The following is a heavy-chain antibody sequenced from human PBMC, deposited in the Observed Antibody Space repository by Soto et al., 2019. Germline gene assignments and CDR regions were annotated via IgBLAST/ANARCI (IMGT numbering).Heavy chain of an antibody. V-gene: IGHV3-30*18. D-gene: IGHD3-9*01. CDR2: ISYDGSNK. CDR1: GFTFSSYG. Sequence: QVQLVESGGGVVQPGRSLRLSCAASGFTFSSYGMHWVRQAPGKGLEWVAVISYDGSNKYYADSVKGRFTISRDNSKNTLYLQMNSLRAEDTAVYYCAKDRGLYDILTGYYYYGMDVWGQGTTVTVSS. CDR3: AKDRGLYDILTGYYYYGMDV. J-gene: IGHJ6*02.